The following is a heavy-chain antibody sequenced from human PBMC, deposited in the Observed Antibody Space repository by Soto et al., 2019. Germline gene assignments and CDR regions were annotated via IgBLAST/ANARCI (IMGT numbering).Heavy chain of an antibody. V-gene: IGHV1-18*04. D-gene: IGHD5-18*01. J-gene: IGHJ4*02. CDR3: ARDARGYSYAKS. CDR1: GYTFTSYG. CDR2: ISAYNGNT. Sequence: ALVKVSCKSSGYTFTSYGISWVRQAPGQGLEWMGWISAYNGNTNYAQKLQGRVTMTTDTSTSTAYMELRSLRSDDTAVYYCARDARGYSYAKSWGQGTLVTVSS.